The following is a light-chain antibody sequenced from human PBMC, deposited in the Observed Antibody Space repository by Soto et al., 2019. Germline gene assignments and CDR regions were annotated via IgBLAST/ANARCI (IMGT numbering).Light chain of an antibody. Sequence: QSALTQPASVSGSPGQSITISCTGTSSDVGGYNYVSWYQQHPGKAPKLMIDDVSNRPSGVSNRFSGSKSGNTASLTISGLQAEDEADYSCSSYTSSSTLAVFGRRTKLTVL. CDR3: SSYTSSSTLAV. CDR1: SSDVGGYNY. CDR2: DVS. V-gene: IGLV2-14*01. J-gene: IGLJ2*01.